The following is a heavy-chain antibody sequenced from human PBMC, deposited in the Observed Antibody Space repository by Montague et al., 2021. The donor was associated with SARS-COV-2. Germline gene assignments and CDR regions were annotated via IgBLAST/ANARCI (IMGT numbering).Heavy chain of an antibody. Sequence: PPLGKPTQTLTLTCTFSGFSLSTSGMCVSWIRQPPGKALEWLALIDWDDDKYYSTSLKTRLTISKDTSKNQVVLTMTNMDPVDTATYYCARIVYDILTGSTYYGIDVWGRGTTVTVSS. V-gene: IGHV2-70*01. CDR2: IDWDDDK. D-gene: IGHD3-9*01. CDR3: ARIVYDILTGSTYYGIDV. CDR1: GFSLSTSGMC. J-gene: IGHJ6*02.